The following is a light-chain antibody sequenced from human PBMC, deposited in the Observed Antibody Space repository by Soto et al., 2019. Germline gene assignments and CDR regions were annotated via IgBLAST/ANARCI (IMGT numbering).Light chain of an antibody. Sequence: EIVLTQSPGTLSLSPGERATLSCRASQSVSSSYLAWYQQKPGQAPRLLIYGASSRATGIPDRFSGSGSGTDFTLTISRLEPEDFAVYYCQQYGSSPLTLGPGTKVDI. CDR3: QQYGSSPLT. J-gene: IGKJ3*01. CDR1: QSVSSSY. V-gene: IGKV3-20*01. CDR2: GAS.